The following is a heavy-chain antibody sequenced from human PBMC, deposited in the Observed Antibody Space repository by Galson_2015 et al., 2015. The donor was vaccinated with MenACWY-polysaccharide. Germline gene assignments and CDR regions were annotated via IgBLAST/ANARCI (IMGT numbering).Heavy chain of an antibody. CDR3: ARAGYKASDY. CDR1: GYTFTSYD. D-gene: IGHD5-18*01. V-gene: IGHV1-8*01. J-gene: IGHJ4*02. CDR2: MNPNSGNI. Sequence: SVKVSCKASGYTFTSYDINWVRRAPGQGLEWMGWMNPNSGNIGYAQKFLGKFTMTRDTSIGTAYMELNDLRPEHTAVYYCARAGYKASDYWGQGTLVTVSS.